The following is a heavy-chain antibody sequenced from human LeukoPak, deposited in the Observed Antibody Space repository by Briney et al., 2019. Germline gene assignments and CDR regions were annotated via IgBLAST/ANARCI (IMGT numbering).Heavy chain of an antibody. CDR3: ARFQYGSGSYYYFDY. V-gene: IGHV5-51*01. Sequence: GESLQISCKGSGYNFTSYWIGWVRQMPGKGLGGMGIIYPGDSDTRYSPSFQGQVTISADKSISTAYLQWSSLKASDTAMYYCARFQYGSGSYYYFDYWGQGTLVTVSS. CDR2: IYPGDSDT. J-gene: IGHJ4*02. CDR1: GYNFTSYW. D-gene: IGHD3-10*01.